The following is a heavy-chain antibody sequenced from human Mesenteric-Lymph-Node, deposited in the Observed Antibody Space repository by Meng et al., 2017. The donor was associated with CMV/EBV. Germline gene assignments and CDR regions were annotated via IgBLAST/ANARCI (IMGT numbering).Heavy chain of an antibody. CDR1: GFTFTNAW. J-gene: IGHJ4*02. CDR3: ARDYKLDDYGDYGPYYFDY. CDR2: ISSSSSYI. V-gene: IGHV3-21*01. D-gene: IGHD4-17*01. Sequence: GGSLRLSCVASGFTFTNAWMSWVRQAPGKGLEWVSSISSSSSYIYYADSVKGRFTISRDNAKNSLYLQMNSLRAEDTAVYYCARDYKLDDYGDYGPYYFDYWGQGTLVTVSS.